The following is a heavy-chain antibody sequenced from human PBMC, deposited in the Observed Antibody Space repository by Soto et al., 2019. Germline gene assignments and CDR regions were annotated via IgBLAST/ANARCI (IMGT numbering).Heavy chain of an antibody. Sequence: ASVKVSCKASGYTFTGYYMHWVRQAPGQGLEWMGWINPNSGGTNYAQKFQGGVTMTMDTSISTAYMELSRLRSDDTAVYYCASGYDPWINWFDPWGQGTLVTVSS. CDR2: INPNSGGT. D-gene: IGHD5-12*01. CDR3: ASGYDPWINWFDP. V-gene: IGHV1-2*02. J-gene: IGHJ5*02. CDR1: GYTFTGYY.